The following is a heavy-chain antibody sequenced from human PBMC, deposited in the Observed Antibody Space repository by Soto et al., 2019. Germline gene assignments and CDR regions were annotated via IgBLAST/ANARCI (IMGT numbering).Heavy chain of an antibody. J-gene: IGHJ5*02. D-gene: IGHD3-22*01. Sequence: SETLSLTCTVSGGPISSGDYYWSWIRQPPGKGLEWIGYIYYSGSTYYNPSLKSRVTISVDTSKNQFSLKLSSVTAADTAVYYCARALGYYYHSSGRGFDWFDPWGQGTLVTVSS. CDR2: IYYSGST. CDR3: ARALGYYYHSSGRGFDWFDP. V-gene: IGHV4-30-4*01. CDR1: GGPISSGDYY.